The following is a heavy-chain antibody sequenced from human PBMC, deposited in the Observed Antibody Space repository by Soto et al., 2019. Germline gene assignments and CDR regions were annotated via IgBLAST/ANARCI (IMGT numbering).Heavy chain of an antibody. CDR1: GYTFTSYG. CDR2: ISAYNGNT. Sequence: GASVKVSCKASGYTFTSYGISWVRQAPGQGLEWMGWISAYNGNTSYAQKLQGRVTMTTDTSTSTAYMELRSLRSDDTAVYYCARDPPRTVITIFGVVPLGLFDYWGQGTLVTVSS. D-gene: IGHD3-3*01. V-gene: IGHV1-18*01. J-gene: IGHJ4*02. CDR3: ARDPPRTVITIFGVVPLGLFDY.